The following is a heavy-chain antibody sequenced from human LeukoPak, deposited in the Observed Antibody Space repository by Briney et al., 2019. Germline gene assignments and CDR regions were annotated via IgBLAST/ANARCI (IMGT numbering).Heavy chain of an antibody. CDR1: GFTFSDYY. V-gene: IGHV3-11*05. Sequence: GGSLRLSCAASGFTFSDYYMSWIRQAPGKGLEWLSYISTSSTYTNYADSVEGRFTISRDTAKNSLYLQMNSLRAEDTAVYYCARGHYGMDVWGQGTTVTVSS. J-gene: IGHJ6*02. CDR3: ARGHYGMDV. CDR2: ISTSSTYT.